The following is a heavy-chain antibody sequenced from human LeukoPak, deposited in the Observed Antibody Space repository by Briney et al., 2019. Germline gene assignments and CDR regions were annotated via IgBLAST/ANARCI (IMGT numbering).Heavy chain of an antibody. V-gene: IGHV1-18*01. J-gene: IGHJ4*02. Sequence: GASVKVSCKASGYTLNKFGMSWVRQAPGQGLEWLGWINTYNGNTKLGEKSQGRVTMTTDTSTSIVYMELTSLRTDDTAVYFCARDTPQHLKRFDYWGQGTLITVSS. CDR1: GYTLNKFG. CDR2: INTYNGNT. CDR3: ARDTPQHLKRFDY. D-gene: IGHD6-13*01.